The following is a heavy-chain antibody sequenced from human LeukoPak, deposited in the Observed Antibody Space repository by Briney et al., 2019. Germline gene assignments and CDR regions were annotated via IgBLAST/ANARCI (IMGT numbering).Heavy chain of an antibody. CDR1: GFTFSSYA. CDR3: AKDRLGSRDYYDSSGRRYNRFDP. V-gene: IGHV3-23*01. Sequence: GGSLRLSCAASGFTFSSYAMSWVRQAPGKGLEWVSAISGSGGSTYYADSVKGRFTISRDNSKNTLYLQMNSLRAEDTAVYYCAKDRLGSRDYYDSSGRRYNRFDPWGQGTLVTVSS. J-gene: IGHJ5*02. D-gene: IGHD3-22*01. CDR2: ISGSGGST.